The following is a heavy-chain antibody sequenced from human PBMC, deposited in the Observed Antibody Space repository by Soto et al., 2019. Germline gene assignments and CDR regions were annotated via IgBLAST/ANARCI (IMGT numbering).Heavy chain of an antibody. Sequence: HPGGSLRLSCAASGFTFSSYAMHWVRQAPGKGLEWVAVISYDGSNKYYADSVKGRFTISRDNSKNTLYLQMNSLRAEDTAVYYCARVRLRFSVADPYFDYWGQGTLVTVSS. D-gene: IGHD2-15*01. CDR2: ISYDGSNK. CDR1: GFTFSSYA. V-gene: IGHV3-30-3*01. J-gene: IGHJ4*02. CDR3: ARVRLRFSVADPYFDY.